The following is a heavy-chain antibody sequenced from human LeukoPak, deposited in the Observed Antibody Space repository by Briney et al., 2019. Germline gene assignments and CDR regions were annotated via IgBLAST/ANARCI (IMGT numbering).Heavy chain of an antibody. CDR1: GSTFSSYG. CDR3: ARGGWLQDRRIDY. J-gene: IGHJ4*02. D-gene: IGHD5-24*01. CDR2: IWYDGSNK. V-gene: IGHV3-33*01. Sequence: GGSLRLSCAASGSTFSSYGMHWVRQAPGKGLEWVAVIWYDGSNKYYADSVKGRFTISRDNSKNTLYLQMNSLRAEDTAVYYCARGGWLQDRRIDYWGQGTLVTVSS.